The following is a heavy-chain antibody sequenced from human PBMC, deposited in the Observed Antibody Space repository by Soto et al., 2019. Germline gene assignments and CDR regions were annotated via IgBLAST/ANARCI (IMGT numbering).Heavy chain of an antibody. D-gene: IGHD5-18*01. CDR3: ARSEYSYGMYYFDD. J-gene: IGHJ4*02. CDR1: GGSISSYY. CDR2: IYYSGST. Sequence: SETLSLTCTVSGGSISSYYWSWIRQPPGKGLEWIGYIYYSGSTNYNPSLKSRVTISVDTSKNQFSLKLSSVTAADTAVYYCARSEYSYGMYYFDDWGQGTLVTVSS. V-gene: IGHV4-59*01.